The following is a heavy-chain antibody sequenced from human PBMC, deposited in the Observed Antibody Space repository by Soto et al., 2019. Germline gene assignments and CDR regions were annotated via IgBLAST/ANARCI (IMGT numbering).Heavy chain of an antibody. V-gene: IGHV3-23*01. CDR1: GFTFSSYA. CDR3: AKDHRMVGSYRTSYFDY. CDR2: NSGSGGST. Sequence: GGSLRLSCAASGFTFSSYAMSWVRQAPGKGLEWVSANSGSGGSTYYADSVKGRFTISRDNSKNSLFLQMNSLRAEDTAVYYCAKDHRMVGSYRTSYFDYWGQGTLVTVSS. D-gene: IGHD3-16*02. J-gene: IGHJ4*02.